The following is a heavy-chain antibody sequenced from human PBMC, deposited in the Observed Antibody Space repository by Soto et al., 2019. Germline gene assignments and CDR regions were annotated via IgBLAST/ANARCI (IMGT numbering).Heavy chain of an antibody. CDR2: ARNRVNGYTT. D-gene: IGHD2-8*01. V-gene: IGHV3-72*01. CDR1: GFTFSDHY. J-gene: IGHJ4*02. Sequence: EVQLVESGGGLVQPGGSLRLSCAASGFTFSDHYMDWVREAPGKGLEWVGRARNRVNGYTTSHAASVRGRFTISRDDPKNSLYLQMNSLTAEDTAVYFCARLMGTAFDLWGQGTLVTVFS. CDR3: ARLMGTAFDL.